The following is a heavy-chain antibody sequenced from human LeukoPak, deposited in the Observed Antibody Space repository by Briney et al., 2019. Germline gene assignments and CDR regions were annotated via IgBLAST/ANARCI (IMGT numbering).Heavy chain of an antibody. D-gene: IGHD1-1*01. CDR2: SNPSGDST. J-gene: IGHJ4*02. Sequence: ASVKVSCKASGGTFSSYAISWVRQAPGQGLEWMGISNPSGDSTNYAQKFQGRVTMTRDTSTSTVYMDLSSLRSEDTAVYYCARWTTTFLDYWGQGTLVTVSS. V-gene: IGHV1-46*01. CDR1: GGTFSSYA. CDR3: ARWTTTFLDY.